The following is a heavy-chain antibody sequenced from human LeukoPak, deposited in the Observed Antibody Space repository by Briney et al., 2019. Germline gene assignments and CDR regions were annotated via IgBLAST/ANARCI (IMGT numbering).Heavy chain of an antibody. Sequence: GGSLRLSCAASGFTFSSYAMSWLRQAPGKGLDGISAISGSGGNTYYADSVKGRFTISRDNSKNTLYLQMNSLRAEDTAVYYCAKSPLAYCSGGSCYSIGVWGKGTTVTVSS. V-gene: IGHV3-23*01. CDR1: GFTFSSYA. D-gene: IGHD2-15*01. CDR3: AKSPLAYCSGGSCYSIGV. J-gene: IGHJ6*03. CDR2: ISGSGGNT.